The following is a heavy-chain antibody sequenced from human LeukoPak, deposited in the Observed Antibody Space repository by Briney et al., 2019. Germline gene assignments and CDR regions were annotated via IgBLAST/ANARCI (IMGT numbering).Heavy chain of an antibody. J-gene: IGHJ6*03. CDR1: GGSISSYY. D-gene: IGHD5-24*01. Sequence: PSETLSLTCTVSGGSISSYYWSWIRQPAGKGLEWIGRIYTSGSTNYNPSLKSRVTMSVDTSKNQFSLKLSSVTAADTAVYYCARVRRDGYNLSYYYYMDIWGKGTTVTISS. V-gene: IGHV4-4*07. CDR2: IYTSGST. CDR3: ARVRRDGYNLSYYYYMDI.